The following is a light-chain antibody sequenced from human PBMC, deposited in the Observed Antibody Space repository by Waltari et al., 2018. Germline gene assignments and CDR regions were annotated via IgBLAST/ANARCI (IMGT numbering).Light chain of an antibody. V-gene: IGKV1-9*01. Sequence: IQLTQSPSSLSASVVDRFTLTCRASQDISGYLAWYQQKPGQAPKVLIYAASTLQSGVPSRFSGSGSGTDFTLTISSLQPEDFATYYCQQLNTYPRTFGQGTKLEI. CDR1: QDISGY. CDR2: AAS. CDR3: QQLNTYPRT. J-gene: IGKJ2*01.